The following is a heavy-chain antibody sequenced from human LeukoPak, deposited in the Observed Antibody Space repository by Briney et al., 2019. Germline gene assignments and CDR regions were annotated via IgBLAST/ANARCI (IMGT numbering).Heavy chain of an antibody. CDR2: INPNSGGT. Sequence: ASVTVSCKASGYTFTGYYMHWVRQAPGQGLEWMGWINPNSGGTNYAQKFQGRVTMTRDASISTAYMELSRLRSDDTAVYYCARARCSGGSCYPNWFDPWGQGTLVTVSS. V-gene: IGHV1-2*02. D-gene: IGHD2-15*01. CDR3: ARARCSGGSCYPNWFDP. CDR1: GYTFTGYY. J-gene: IGHJ5*02.